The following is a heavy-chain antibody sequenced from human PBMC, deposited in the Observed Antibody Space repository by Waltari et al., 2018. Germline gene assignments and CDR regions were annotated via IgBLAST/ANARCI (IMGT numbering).Heavy chain of an antibody. V-gene: IGHV4-39*07. CDR2: IYYSGST. CDR3: ARHNSSSVPIFDY. D-gene: IGHD6-6*01. J-gene: IGHJ4*02. Sequence: QLQLQESGPGLVKPSETLSLTCTVSGGSISSRSSYWGWIRQPPGKGLEWIGSIYYSGSTYYNPSLKSRVTISVDTSKNQFSLKLSSVTAADTAVYYCARHNSSSVPIFDYWGQGTLVTVSS. CDR1: GGSISSRSSY.